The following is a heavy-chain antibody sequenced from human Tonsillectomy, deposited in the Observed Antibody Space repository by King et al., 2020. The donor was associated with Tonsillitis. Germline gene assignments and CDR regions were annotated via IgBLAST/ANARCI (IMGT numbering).Heavy chain of an antibody. CDR3: ARGLAAALTEYYYYYYMDV. Sequence: VQLQQWGAGLLKPSETLSLTCAVYGGSFSGHYWSWIRQPPGKGLEWIGEINHSGSTNYNPSLKSRVTISVDTSKNQFSLKLTSVPAADTAVYYCARGLAAALTEYYYYYYMDVWGKGTTVTVSS. CDR2: INHSGST. CDR1: GGSFSGHY. V-gene: IGHV4-34*01. D-gene: IGHD6-13*01. J-gene: IGHJ6*03.